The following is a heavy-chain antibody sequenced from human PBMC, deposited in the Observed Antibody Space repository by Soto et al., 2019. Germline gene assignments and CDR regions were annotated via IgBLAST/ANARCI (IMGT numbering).Heavy chain of an antibody. Sequence: QVQLQESGPGLVKPSQTLSLTCTVSGGSISSGGYYWSWIRQHPGKGLEWIGYIYYSGSTYYNPYLKSRVTISVDTSKNQFSLKLSSVTAADTAVYYCARDIRYCSGGSCYSNSDYYYYGMDVWGQGTTVTVSS. CDR3: ARDIRYCSGGSCYSNSDYYYYGMDV. CDR2: IYYSGST. J-gene: IGHJ6*02. D-gene: IGHD2-15*01. V-gene: IGHV4-31*03. CDR1: GGSISSGGYY.